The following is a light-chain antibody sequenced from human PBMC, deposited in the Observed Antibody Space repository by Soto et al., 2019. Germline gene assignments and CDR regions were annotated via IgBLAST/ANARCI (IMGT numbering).Light chain of an antibody. CDR1: QSVSSS. CDR3: QQRASLFT. Sequence: EIVLTQSPATPSLSPGERATLSCRTSQSVSSSLAWYQQKPGQAPRLLIYDASNRATGIPARFSGSGSGTDFTLTISSLQPEDFAVYYCQQRASLFTFGGGTKVEIK. CDR2: DAS. J-gene: IGKJ4*01. V-gene: IGKV3-11*01.